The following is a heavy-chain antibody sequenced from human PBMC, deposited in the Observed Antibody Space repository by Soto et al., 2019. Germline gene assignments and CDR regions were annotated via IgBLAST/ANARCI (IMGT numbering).Heavy chain of an antibody. Sequence: QVQLVQSGAEVKKPGASVKVSCKASGYTFTGYYMHWVRQAPGQGLEWMGWINPNSGGTNYAQKFQGRVKMTRDTSISTDYMELSRLRSDDTAVYYCARGGGVTTVGYYYYGMDVWGQGTTVTVSS. CDR1: GYTFTGYY. V-gene: IGHV1-2*02. CDR2: INPNSGGT. J-gene: IGHJ6*02. CDR3: ARGGGVTTVGYYYYGMDV. D-gene: IGHD4-4*01.